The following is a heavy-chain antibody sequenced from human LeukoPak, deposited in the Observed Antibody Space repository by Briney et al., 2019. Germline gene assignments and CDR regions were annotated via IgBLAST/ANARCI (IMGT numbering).Heavy chain of an antibody. CDR3: ASSRGFPASNYYFGMDV. Sequence: SETLSLTCAVYGGSFSGYYWSWIRQPPGKGLEWIGYIYYSGSTNYNPSLKSRVTISVDTSKKQFSLKLSSVTAADTAVYYCASSRGFPASNYYFGMDVWGQGTTVTVSS. J-gene: IGHJ6*02. V-gene: IGHV4-59*01. CDR1: GGSFSGYY. CDR2: IYYSGST.